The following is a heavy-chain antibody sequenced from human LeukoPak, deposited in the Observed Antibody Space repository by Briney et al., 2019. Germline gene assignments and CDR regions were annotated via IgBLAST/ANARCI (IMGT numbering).Heavy chain of an antibody. CDR2: ISVSGGST. CDR3: AKVGQRGSALLWFGEFKY. D-gene: IGHD3-10*01. Sequence: PPGGSLRLSCAASGFSFSSYAMSWVRQAPGKGLEWVSAISVSGGSTYYADSVKGRFTISRDNSKNTLYLQMNSLRAEDTAVYYCAKVGQRGSALLWFGEFKYWGQGTLVTVSS. J-gene: IGHJ4*02. V-gene: IGHV3-23*01. CDR1: GFSFSSYA.